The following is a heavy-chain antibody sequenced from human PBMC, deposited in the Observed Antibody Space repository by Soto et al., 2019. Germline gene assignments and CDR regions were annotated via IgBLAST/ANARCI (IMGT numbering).Heavy chain of an antibody. CDR1: GGTFSSYT. Sequence: QVQLVQSGAEVKKPGSSVKVSCKASGGTFSSYTISWVRQAPGQGLEWMGRIIPILGIANYAQKFQGRVTITADKSTSTAYMELSSLRSEDTAVYYCAIGLGYCSGGSCYQNDYWRQGTLVTVSS. CDR2: IIPILGIA. CDR3: AIGLGYCSGGSCYQNDY. J-gene: IGHJ4*02. V-gene: IGHV1-69*02. D-gene: IGHD2-15*01.